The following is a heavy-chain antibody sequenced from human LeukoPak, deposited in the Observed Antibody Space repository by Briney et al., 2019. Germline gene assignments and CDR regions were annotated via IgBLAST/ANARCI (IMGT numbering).Heavy chain of an antibody. J-gene: IGHJ4*02. D-gene: IGHD6-13*01. V-gene: IGHV4-39*01. Sequence: SKTLSLTCIVSGGSITSSSYFWGWIRQYPGKGLEWIGSIYYGGSTHYNPSLRSRVTISVDTSKNQFSLKVNSVTAADTAVYYCAAPRLYAAVGIPSDYWGQGTLVTVSS. CDR3: AAPRLYAAVGIPSDY. CDR2: IYYGGST. CDR1: GGSITSSSYF.